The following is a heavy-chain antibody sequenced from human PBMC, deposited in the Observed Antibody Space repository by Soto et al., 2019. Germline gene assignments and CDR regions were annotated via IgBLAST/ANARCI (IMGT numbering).Heavy chain of an antibody. CDR2: IIPIFGTA. J-gene: IGHJ6*02. CDR3: ARDRCSGGSCYSSHYYYGMDV. Sequence: SVKVSCKASGGTFSSYAISWVRQAPGQGXEWMGGIIPIFGTANYAQKFQGRVTITADESTSTAYMELSSLRSEDTAVYYCARDRCSGGSCYSSHYYYGMDVWGQGTTVTVSS. D-gene: IGHD2-15*01. V-gene: IGHV1-69*13. CDR1: GGTFSSYA.